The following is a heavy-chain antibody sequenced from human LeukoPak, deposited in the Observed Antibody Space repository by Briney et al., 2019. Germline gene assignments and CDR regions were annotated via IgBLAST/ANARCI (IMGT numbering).Heavy chain of an antibody. CDR2: IWYDGSNK. D-gene: IGHD3-22*01. Sequence: HSGGSLRLSCAASGFTFSSYGMHWVRQAPGKGLEWVAVIWYDGSNKYYADSMKGRFTISRDNSKNTLYLQMNSLRAEDTAVYYCARDYYDSIVGMDVWGQGTTVTVSS. CDR3: ARDYYDSIVGMDV. CDR1: GFTFSSYG. V-gene: IGHV3-33*01. J-gene: IGHJ6*02.